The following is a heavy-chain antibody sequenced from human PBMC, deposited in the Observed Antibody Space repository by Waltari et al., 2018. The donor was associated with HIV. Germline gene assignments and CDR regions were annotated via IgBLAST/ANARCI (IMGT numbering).Heavy chain of an antibody. CDR2: SFYTGST. Sequence: QVQLRESGPGLVKPSETLSLTCTVSGGSLNGNYWAWIRQSPGKGLEWIGYSFYTGSTDYNPSLKSRVIISVDTSKNQFSLKLSSVTAADTAVYYCARGHLDHKNWGQGTLVTVSS. J-gene: IGHJ4*02. V-gene: IGHV4-59*01. CDR1: GGSLNGNY. D-gene: IGHD3-3*01. CDR3: ARGHLDHKN.